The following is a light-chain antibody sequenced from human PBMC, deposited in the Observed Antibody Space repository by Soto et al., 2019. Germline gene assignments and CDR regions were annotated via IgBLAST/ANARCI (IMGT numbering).Light chain of an antibody. CDR1: SSGVGTYNY. J-gene: IGLJ1*01. Sequence: QSALTQPASVSGSPGQSITISCTGTSSGVGTYNYVSWYQLHPGKAPKLMVYEVSNRLSGVSNRFSGSKSGNTASLTISGLQAEDEADYHCSSYTSSSTYVFGTGTKV. CDR2: EVS. V-gene: IGLV2-14*01. CDR3: SSYTSSSTYV.